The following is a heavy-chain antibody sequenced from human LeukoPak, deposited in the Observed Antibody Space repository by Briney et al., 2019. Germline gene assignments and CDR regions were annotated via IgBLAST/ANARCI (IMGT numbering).Heavy chain of an antibody. V-gene: IGHV1-2*02. CDR2: INPNSGGT. D-gene: IGHD2-15*01. CDR3: ARGDIRLGYSYMDV. CDR1: GYTFTDYY. Sequence: ASVKVSCKASGYTFTDYYIHWVRQAPGQGLEWMGWINPNSGGTNYAQKFQGRVTMTRGTSISTAYMELSRLRSDDTAVYYCARGDIRLGYSYMDVWGKGTTVTVSS. J-gene: IGHJ6*03.